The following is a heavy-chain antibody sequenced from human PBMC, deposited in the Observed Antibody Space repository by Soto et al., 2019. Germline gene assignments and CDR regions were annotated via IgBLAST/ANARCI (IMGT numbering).Heavy chain of an antibody. CDR3: AREGYCISTSCRHYDYYGMDV. V-gene: IGHV1-18*01. D-gene: IGHD2-2*01. CDR1: GYTFTSYG. CDR2: ISAYNGNT. J-gene: IGHJ6*02. Sequence: QVQLVQSGAEVKKPGASVKVSCKASGYTFTSYGISWVRLAPGQGLEWMGWISAYNGNTNYAQKLQGRVTMTTDTSTSTAYMELRSLRSDDTAVYYCAREGYCISTSCRHYDYYGMDVWGQGTTVTVSS.